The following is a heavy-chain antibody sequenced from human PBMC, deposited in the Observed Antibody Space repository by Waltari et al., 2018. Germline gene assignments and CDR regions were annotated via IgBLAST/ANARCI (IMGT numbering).Heavy chain of an antibody. CDR3: AKEFISSYRGTAGFDV. V-gene: IGHV3-23*01. CDR1: GFTFGCSA. D-gene: IGHD2-15*01. CDR2: VSGSGSPT. Sequence: EVQLFESGGGLVQPGGSLSVCCAASGFTFGCSALSWVRPSPEKGLEWLSAVSGSGSPTFYADSVKGRFTVSRDNSKNTLFLLMNSLSAEDTAVYYCAKEFISSYRGTAGFDVWGQGTSIIVSS. J-gene: IGHJ3*01.